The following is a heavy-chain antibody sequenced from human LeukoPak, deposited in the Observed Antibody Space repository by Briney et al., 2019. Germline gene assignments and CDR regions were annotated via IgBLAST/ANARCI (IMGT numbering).Heavy chain of an antibody. CDR2: ISYDGSNK. Sequence: PGRSLRLSCAASGFTFSSYGMHWVRQAPGKGLEWVAVISYDGSNKYYADSVKGRFTISRGNSKNTLYLQMNSLRADDTAVYYCARGQSSGWTCDYWGQGTRVTVSS. D-gene: IGHD6-19*01. J-gene: IGHJ4*02. CDR3: ARGQSSGWTCDY. V-gene: IGHV3-30*03. CDR1: GFTFSSYG.